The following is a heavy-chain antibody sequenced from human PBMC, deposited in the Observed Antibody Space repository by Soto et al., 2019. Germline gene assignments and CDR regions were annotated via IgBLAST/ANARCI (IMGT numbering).Heavy chain of an antibody. J-gene: IGHJ4*02. D-gene: IGHD3-3*01. CDR3: ASHYDMWSGYLSPVDY. Sequence: QVQLVESGGDLVKPGGSLRLSCAASGYTFSDYYMSWIRQAPGKGLEWISYIDTSGTKIYYADSVKGRFTITRDNAKNSLYLEMNSRREEDTAVYYCASHYDMWSGYLSPVDYWGQGTLVTVSS. CDR1: GYTFSDYY. V-gene: IGHV3-11*01. CDR2: IDTSGTKI.